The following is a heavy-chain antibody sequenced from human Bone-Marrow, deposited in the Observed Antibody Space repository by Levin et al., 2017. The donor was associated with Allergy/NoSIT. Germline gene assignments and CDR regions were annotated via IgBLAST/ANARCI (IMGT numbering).Heavy chain of an antibody. CDR1: GFTFSSYA. V-gene: IGHV3-30-3*01. J-gene: IGHJ6*02. D-gene: IGHD3-3*01. CDR2: TSHDGDTK. CDR3: ARDHDFWSGLTYHGMDV. Sequence: LSLTCAASGFTFSSYAMHWVRQAPGKGLEWVAVTSHDGDTKYYADSVKGRFTVSRDKSKNTLYLQLNGLRVEDTGVYFCARDHDFWSGLTYHGMDVWGQGTTVIVSS.